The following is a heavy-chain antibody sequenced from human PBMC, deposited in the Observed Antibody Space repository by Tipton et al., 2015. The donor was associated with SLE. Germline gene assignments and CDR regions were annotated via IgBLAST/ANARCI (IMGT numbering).Heavy chain of an antibody. D-gene: IGHD2-15*01. Sequence: TLSLTCTVSGGSISSGGYYWSWIRQHPGKGLEWIGYIYYSGSTYYNPSPKSRVTISVDTSKNQFSLKLSPVTAADTAVYYCARDGSHCSGGRCYPGGYMDVWGKGTTVNVSS. CDR3: ARDGSHCSGGRCYPGGYMDV. CDR2: IYYSGST. CDR1: GGSISSGGYY. J-gene: IGHJ6*03. V-gene: IGHV4-31*03.